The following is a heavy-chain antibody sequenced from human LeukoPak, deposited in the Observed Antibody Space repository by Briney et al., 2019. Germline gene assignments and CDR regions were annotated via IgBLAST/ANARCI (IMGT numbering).Heavy chain of an antibody. Sequence: GGSLRLSCAASGFTFSSYSMNWVRQAPGKGLEWVSSISSSSSYIYYADSVKGRFTISRDNAKNSLYLQMNSLRAEDTAVYYCARAFWSGNNFDYWGQGTLVTVSS. J-gene: IGHJ4*02. CDR2: ISSSSSYI. D-gene: IGHD3-3*01. CDR1: GFTFSSYS. V-gene: IGHV3-21*04. CDR3: ARAFWSGNNFDY.